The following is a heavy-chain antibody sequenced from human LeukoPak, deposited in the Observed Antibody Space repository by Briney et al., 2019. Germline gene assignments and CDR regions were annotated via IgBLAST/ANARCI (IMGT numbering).Heavy chain of an antibody. V-gene: IGHV3-7*04. D-gene: IGHD6-13*01. Sequence: PGGSLRLSCAASGFTFSSYAMSWVRQAPGKGLEWVANIKQDGSEKNYVDSVKGRFTISRDNAKNSLYLQMNSLRAEDTALYYCARGLLAAAGIDYWGQGALVTVSS. CDR2: IKQDGSEK. CDR1: GFTFSSYA. J-gene: IGHJ4*02. CDR3: ARGLLAAAGIDY.